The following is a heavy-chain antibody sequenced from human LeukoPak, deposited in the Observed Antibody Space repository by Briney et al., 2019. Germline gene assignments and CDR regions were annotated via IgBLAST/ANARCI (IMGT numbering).Heavy chain of an antibody. CDR3: STASSGFPARI. D-gene: IGHD3-22*01. Sequence: ASVKVSCKASGYTFTDYYIHWVRQAPGQGLEWMGWINPNSGGTNYAQKFQGRVTMTRDTSISTAYMELSRLRSDDTAVYYCSTASSGFPARIWGKGTMVTASS. V-gene: IGHV1-2*02. CDR1: GYTFTDYY. J-gene: IGHJ3*02. CDR2: INPNSGGT.